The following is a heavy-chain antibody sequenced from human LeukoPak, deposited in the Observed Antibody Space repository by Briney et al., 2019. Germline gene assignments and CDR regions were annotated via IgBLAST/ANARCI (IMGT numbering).Heavy chain of an antibody. D-gene: IGHD3-10*01. CDR2: ISWNSGSI. Sequence: PGRSLRLSCAASGFTFDDYAMHWVRQAPGKGLEWVSGISWNSGSIGYADSVKGRFTISRDNAKNSLYLQMNSLRTEDTALYYCARSRWFGESPFDYWGQGTLVTVSS. V-gene: IGHV3-9*01. CDR3: ARSRWFGESPFDY. CDR1: GFTFDDYA. J-gene: IGHJ4*02.